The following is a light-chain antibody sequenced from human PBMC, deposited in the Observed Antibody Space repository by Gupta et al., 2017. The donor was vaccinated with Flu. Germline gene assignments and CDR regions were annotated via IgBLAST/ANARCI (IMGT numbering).Light chain of an antibody. CDR1: TSYVGRFNL. V-gene: IGLV2-23*02. CDR2: EVR. CDR3: CSFAGGSSGV. Sequence: TSYVGRFNLVSSYQHHPEPAPYPVMYEVRNRQSGVGSRFSISRSSTTATLTITGREAEDEAEYYYCSFAGGSSGVFGGGTKLTVL. J-gene: IGLJ3*02.